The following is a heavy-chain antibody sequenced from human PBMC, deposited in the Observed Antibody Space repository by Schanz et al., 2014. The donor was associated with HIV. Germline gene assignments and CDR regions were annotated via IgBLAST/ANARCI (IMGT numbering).Heavy chain of an antibody. CDR2: IWYDGSQT. J-gene: IGHJ4*02. V-gene: IGHV3-33*03. CDR1: GFSFSKFG. CDR3: AKGATRPDYFDS. D-gene: IGHD1-26*01. Sequence: VQLLESGGGVVQPGTSVRLSCAASGFSFSKFGMHWVRQAPGKGLEWVAIIWYDGSQTRYTGSVKGRFTISRDNSKNILYLQMNSVRPEDMAVYFCAKGATRPDYFDSWGQGTLVTVSS.